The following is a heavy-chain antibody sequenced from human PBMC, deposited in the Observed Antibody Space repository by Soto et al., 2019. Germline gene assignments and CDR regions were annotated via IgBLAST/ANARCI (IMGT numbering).Heavy chain of an antibody. V-gene: IGHV4-4*02. D-gene: IGHD1-7*01. J-gene: IGHJ4*02. CDR2: IYRTGST. Sequence: SETLSLTCAVSGGSFTSNNWWTGVRQPPGQGLEWIGEIYRTGSTNYNPSLKSRVTISLDKSENQFSLKVTSLTAADTAVYYCASRDPGTSVDYWGQGTLVTVSS. CDR3: ASRDPGTSVDY. CDR1: GGSFTSNNW.